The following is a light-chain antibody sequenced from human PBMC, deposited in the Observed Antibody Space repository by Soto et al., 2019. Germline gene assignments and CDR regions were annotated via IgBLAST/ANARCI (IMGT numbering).Light chain of an antibody. Sequence: NFMLTQPHSVSASPGKTVTISCTGSSGSIASNYVQWYQQRPGSAPTTVIYEDNQRPSGVPDRFSGSIDSSSNSASLTISGLKTEDEADYYCQSYDSSIQRSPFGGGTKLTVL. CDR3: QSYDSSIQRSP. CDR2: EDN. V-gene: IGLV6-57*02. CDR1: SGSIASNY. J-gene: IGLJ2*01.